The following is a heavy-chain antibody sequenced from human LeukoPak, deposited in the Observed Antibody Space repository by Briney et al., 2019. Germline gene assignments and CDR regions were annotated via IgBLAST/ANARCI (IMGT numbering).Heavy chain of an antibody. CDR3: ARSYGSGSYYSPGFDY. J-gene: IGHJ4*02. CDR2: IYYTGST. D-gene: IGHD3-10*01. CDR1: GGAITNYY. V-gene: IGHV4-59*01. Sequence: SETLSLTCGVSGGAITNYYWNWIRQAPGKGLGWLGYIYYTGSTTYNPSVKSRITISLDTSKKQISLKLRSVTAADTAVYYCARSYGSGSYYSPGFDYWGQGTLVTVSS.